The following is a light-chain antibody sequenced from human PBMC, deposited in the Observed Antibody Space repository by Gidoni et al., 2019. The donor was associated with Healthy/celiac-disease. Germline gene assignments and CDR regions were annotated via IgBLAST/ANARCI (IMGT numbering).Light chain of an antibody. Sequence: DIVMTQSPATLSVSPGERATLSCMASQSVSSNLAWYQQKPGQAPRLLIYGASTRATGIPARFSGSGSGTEFTLTISSLQSEDFAVYYCQQYNNWPPGFGQGTKVEIK. CDR3: QQYNNWPPG. V-gene: IGKV3-15*01. CDR2: GAS. CDR1: QSVSSN. J-gene: IGKJ1*01.